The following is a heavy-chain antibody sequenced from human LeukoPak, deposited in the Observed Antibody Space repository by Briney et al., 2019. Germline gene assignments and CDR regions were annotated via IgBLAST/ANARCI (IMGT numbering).Heavy chain of an antibody. CDR3: ARRISGSYFDY. CDR1: GGSFSGYY. D-gene: IGHD1-26*01. V-gene: IGHV4-34*01. CDR2: INHSGST. Sequence: PSETLSLTCAVYGGSFSGYYWSWIRQPPGKGLEWIGEINHSGSTNYNPSLKSRVTISVDTSKNQFSLKLSSVTAADTAVYYCARRISGSYFDYWGQGTLVTVSS. J-gene: IGHJ4*02.